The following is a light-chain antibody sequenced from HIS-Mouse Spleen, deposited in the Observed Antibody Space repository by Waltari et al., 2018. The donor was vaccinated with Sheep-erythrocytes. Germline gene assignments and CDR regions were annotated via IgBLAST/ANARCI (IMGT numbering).Light chain of an antibody. V-gene: IGLV2-11*01. CDR2: DVS. CDR3: CSYAGSYNHV. Sequence: QSALTQPRSVSGSPGPSLTISCTGTSRDVGGYTYVSWYQQHPGKAPKLMMYDVSKRPSGVPDRFSGSKSGNTASLTISGLQAEDEADYYCCSYAGSYNHVFATGTKVTVL. J-gene: IGLJ1*01. CDR1: SRDVGGYTY.